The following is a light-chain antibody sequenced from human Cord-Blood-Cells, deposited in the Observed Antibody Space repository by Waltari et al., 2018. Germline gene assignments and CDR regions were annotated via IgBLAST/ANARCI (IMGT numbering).Light chain of an antibody. J-gene: IGLJ2*01. CDR1: KLGDKY. CDR2: PDS. CDR3: QAWDSSTVV. V-gene: IGLV3-1*01. Sequence: SYELTQPPPVSVSPGQTASITCSGDKLGDKYTCWYQQKPGQSPVLVIYPDSKRPSGIPERFSGSNSWNTATLTISGTQAMDEADYFCQAWDSSTVVFGGGTKLTVL.